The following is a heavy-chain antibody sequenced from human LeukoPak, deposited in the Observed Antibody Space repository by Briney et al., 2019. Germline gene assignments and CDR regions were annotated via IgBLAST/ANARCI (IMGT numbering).Heavy chain of an antibody. CDR2: ISHIFGSA. D-gene: IGHD5-24*01. CDR3: ASRLMVELATYFDY. CDR1: GGTFRSYA. V-gene: IGHV1-69*13. J-gene: IGHJ4*02. Sequence: ASVKVSCKTSGGTFRSYAISWVRQAPGQGLEWMGGISHIFGSANYAQEFQGRVTITADESTSTAYMELSSLRSEDTAVYYCASRLMVELATYFDYWGQGTLVTVSS.